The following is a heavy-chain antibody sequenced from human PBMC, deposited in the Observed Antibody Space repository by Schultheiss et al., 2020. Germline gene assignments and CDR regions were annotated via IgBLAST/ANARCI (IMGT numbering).Heavy chain of an antibody. V-gene: IGHV3-48*03. Sequence: GGSLRLSCAASGFTFSSYEMNWVRQAPGKGLEWVSYISSSGSTIYYADSVKGRFTISRDNAKNSLYLQMNSLRAEDTAVYYCARNAPPPYYSSSLYYYYGMDVWGQGTTVTVSS. CDR2: ISSSGSTI. J-gene: IGHJ6*02. D-gene: IGHD6-6*01. CDR1: GFTFSSYE. CDR3: ARNAPPPYYSSSLYYYYGMDV.